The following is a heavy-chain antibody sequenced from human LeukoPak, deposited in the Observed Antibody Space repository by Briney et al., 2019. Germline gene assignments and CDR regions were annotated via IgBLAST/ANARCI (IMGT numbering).Heavy chain of an antibody. CDR2: IYHSGST. Sequence: SETLSLTCTVSGYSISSGYYWGWIRQPPGKGLEWIGSIYHSGSTYYNPSLKSRVTISVDTSKNQFSLKLSSVTAADTAVYYCARVIFRTVAGRFDYWGQGTLVTVSS. V-gene: IGHV4-38-2*02. D-gene: IGHD6-19*01. J-gene: IGHJ4*02. CDR1: GYSISSGYY. CDR3: ARVIFRTVAGRFDY.